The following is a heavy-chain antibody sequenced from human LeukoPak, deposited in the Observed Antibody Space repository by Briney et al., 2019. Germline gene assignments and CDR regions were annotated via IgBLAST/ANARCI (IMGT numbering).Heavy chain of an antibody. CDR2: IYSGGST. V-gene: IGHV3-53*01. CDR3: ARSTVGAPNY. J-gene: IGHJ4*02. D-gene: IGHD1-26*01. CDR1: GFTVSSNY. Sequence: PGGSLRLSCAASGFTVSSNYMGWVRQAPGKGLEWVSVIYSGGSTYYADSVKGRFTISRDNSKNTLYLQMNSLRAEDTAVYYCARSTVGAPNYWGQGTLVTVSS.